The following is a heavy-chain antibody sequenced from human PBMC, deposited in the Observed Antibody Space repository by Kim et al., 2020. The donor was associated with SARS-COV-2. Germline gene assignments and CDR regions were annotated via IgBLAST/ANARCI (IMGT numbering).Heavy chain of an antibody. Sequence: SETLSLTCTVSGGSISSSSYYWGWIRQPPGKGLEWIGSIYYSGSTYYNPSLKSRVTISVDTSKNQFSLKLSSVTAADTAVYYCTMRDYGDYVDYWGQGTLVTVSS. CDR2: IYYSGST. CDR1: GGSISSSSYY. V-gene: IGHV4-39*07. J-gene: IGHJ4*02. D-gene: IGHD4-17*01. CDR3: TMRDYGDYVDY.